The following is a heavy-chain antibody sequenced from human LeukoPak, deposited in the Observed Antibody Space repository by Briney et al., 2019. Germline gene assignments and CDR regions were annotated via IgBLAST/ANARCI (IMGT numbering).Heavy chain of an antibody. CDR2: VNPNTGGT. J-gene: IGHJ4*02. D-gene: IGHD2-2*03. Sequence: ASVKVSCKASGYTFTDYYMHWVRRAPGQGLEWMGWVNPNTGGTNYAPEFQGRVTLTRETSINTAYMELSRLRSDDTALYYCARDGFCSSTSCSGVPKIWGQGTLVTVSS. CDR3: ARDGFCSSTSCSGVPKI. CDR1: GYTFTDYY. V-gene: IGHV1-2*02.